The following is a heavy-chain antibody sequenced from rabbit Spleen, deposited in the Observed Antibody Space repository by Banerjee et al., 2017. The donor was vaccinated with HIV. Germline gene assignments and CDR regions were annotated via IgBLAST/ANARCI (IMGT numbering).Heavy chain of an antibody. V-gene: IGHV1S45*01. D-gene: IGHD3-1*01. Sequence: QEQLVESGGGLVKPEGSLKLSCTASGFSFSSSDYMCWVRQAPGKGLEWISCIAGSSSAFTYSATWAQGRFTCSKTSSTTVTLQMTSLTVADTATYFCARSYVVGTAWADIAKFGLWGQGTLVTVS. CDR3: ARSYVVGTAWADIAKFGL. J-gene: IGHJ3*01. CDR1: GFSFSSSDY. CDR2: IAGSSSAFT.